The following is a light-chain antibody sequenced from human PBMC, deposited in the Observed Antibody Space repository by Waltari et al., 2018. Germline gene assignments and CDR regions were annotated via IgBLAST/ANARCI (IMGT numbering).Light chain of an antibody. V-gene: IGLV3-21*02. CDR3: QVWDGGRVV. CDR2: DDS. Sequence: SYVLTQPPSESVAPGQDATITCGGNNIGRKTVHWYQQKPGQAPVLVVYDDSDRASGMPGRFSGSKSGDTATLTIGRGEAGDEADYSCQVWDGGRVVFGGGTKLTVL. J-gene: IGLJ2*01. CDR1: NIGRKT.